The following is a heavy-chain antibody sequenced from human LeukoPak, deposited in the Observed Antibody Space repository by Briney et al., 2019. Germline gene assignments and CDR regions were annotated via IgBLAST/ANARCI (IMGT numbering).Heavy chain of an antibody. CDR2: IIPILGIA. D-gene: IGHD6-13*01. CDR1: GGTFSSYA. V-gene: IGHV1-69*10. J-gene: IGHJ6*02. Sequence: GASVTVSCKASGGTFSSYAISWVRQAPGQGLEWMGRIIPILGIANYAQKFQGRVTITADKSTSTAYMELSSLRSEDTAVYYCARDSDSSSWYDYGMDVWGQGTTVTVSS. CDR3: ARDSDSSSWYDYGMDV.